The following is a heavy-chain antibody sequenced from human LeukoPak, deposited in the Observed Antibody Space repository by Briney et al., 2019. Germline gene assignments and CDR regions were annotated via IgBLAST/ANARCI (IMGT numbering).Heavy chain of an antibody. V-gene: IGHV3-66*01. CDR1: GFTFSDYY. J-gene: IGHJ4*02. D-gene: IGHD1-1*01. Sequence: GGSLRLSCAASGFTFSDYYMSWIRQAPGKGLEWVSLIYSGGSTYYADSVKGRFTISRDNSNNTVYLQMNSLRAADTAVYYCTRATGAGLIDYWGQGTLVTVSS. CDR2: IYSGGST. CDR3: TRATGAGLIDY.